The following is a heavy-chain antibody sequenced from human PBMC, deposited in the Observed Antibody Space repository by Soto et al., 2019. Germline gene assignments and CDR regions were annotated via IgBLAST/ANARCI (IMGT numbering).Heavy chain of an antibody. V-gene: IGHV4-59*06. J-gene: IGHJ4*02. CDR2: IYYSGST. Sequence: SETLSLTCTVSGGSISTYYWSWIRQPPGKGLEWIGYIYYSGSTYYNPSLKSRVTISVDTSKNQFSLKLSSVTAADTAVYYCARFSFVVGGGYHFDYWGQGTLVTVSS. D-gene: IGHD2-2*01. CDR1: GGSISTYY. CDR3: ARFSFVVGGGYHFDY.